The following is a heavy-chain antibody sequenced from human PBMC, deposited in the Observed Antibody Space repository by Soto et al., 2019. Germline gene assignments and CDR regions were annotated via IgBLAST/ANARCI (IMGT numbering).Heavy chain of an antibody. CDR2: IDYSGST. V-gene: IGHV4-31*03. CDR3: ARFYSSDYAIIYHYFDY. D-gene: IGHD3-22*01. Sequence: QVQLQESGPGLVKPSQTLSLTCTVSGGSISSGGYYWSWIRQHPGKGLEWIGYIDYSGSTYYNPSLKSRVPISVDTSKNQFSLKLSSVTAADTAVYYCARFYSSDYAIIYHYFDYWGQGTRVTVSS. J-gene: IGHJ4*02. CDR1: GGSISSGGYY.